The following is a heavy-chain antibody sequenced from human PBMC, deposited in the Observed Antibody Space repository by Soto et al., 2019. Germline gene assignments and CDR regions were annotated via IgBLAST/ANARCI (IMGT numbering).Heavy chain of an antibody. J-gene: IGHJ5*02. CDR1: GGSICSYY. Sequence: SETLSLTCTVSGGSICSYYWSWIRQPPGKGLEWIGYIYYSGSTNYNPSLKSRVTISMDTSKNQFSLKLTSVTAADTAVYYCASALYCSGGSCSFDPWGQGTLVTVSS. D-gene: IGHD2-15*01. CDR3: ASALYCSGGSCSFDP. CDR2: IYYSGST. V-gene: IGHV4-59*01.